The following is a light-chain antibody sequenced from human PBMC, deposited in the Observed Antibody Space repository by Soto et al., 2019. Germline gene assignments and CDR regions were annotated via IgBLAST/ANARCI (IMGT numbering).Light chain of an antibody. CDR2: GAS. CDR3: QQYGSSPYT. Sequence: EIVLTQSPGTLSLSPGERATLSCRASQRVSSRFLAWYQQKPGQAPRLLMYGASSRATGIPDRFSGTGSWTDFTRTISRLEPEDFAVYYCQQYGSSPYTFGLGTKLESK. J-gene: IGKJ2*01. CDR1: QRVSSRF. V-gene: IGKV3-20*01.